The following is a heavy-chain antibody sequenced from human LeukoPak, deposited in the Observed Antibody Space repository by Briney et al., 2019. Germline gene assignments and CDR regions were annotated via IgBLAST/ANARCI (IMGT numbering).Heavy chain of an antibody. CDR3: ASGWYDYFDY. V-gene: IGHV4-59*01. CDR2: IYYSGST. CDR1: GGSISSYY. J-gene: IGHJ4*02. D-gene: IGHD6-19*01. Sequence: SETLSLTCTVSGGSISSYYWRWIRQPPGKGLEWIGYIYYSGSTNYNPSLKSRVTISVDTSKNQFSLKLSSVTAADTAVYYCASGWYDYFDYWGQGTLVTVSS.